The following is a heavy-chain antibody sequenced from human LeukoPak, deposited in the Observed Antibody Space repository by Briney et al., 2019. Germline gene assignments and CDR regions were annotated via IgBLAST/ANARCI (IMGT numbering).Heavy chain of an antibody. CDR2: INHSGST. V-gene: IGHV4-34*01. CDR1: GGSLSGYY. J-gene: IGHJ4*02. Sequence: SETLSLTCAVYGGSLSGYYWSWIRQPPGKRLEWIGEINHSGSTNYNPSLKSRVTISVDTSKNQFSLKLSSVTAADTAVYYCARGLREWVLSRFDYWGQGTLVTVSS. CDR3: ARGLREWVLSRFDY. D-gene: IGHD3-3*01.